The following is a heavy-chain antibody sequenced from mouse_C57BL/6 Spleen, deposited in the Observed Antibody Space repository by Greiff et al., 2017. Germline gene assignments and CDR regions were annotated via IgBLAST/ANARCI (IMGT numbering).Heavy chain of an antibody. CDR1: GFSLTSYG. J-gene: IGHJ4*01. CDR3: AKTNYSNYYAMDY. D-gene: IGHD2-5*01. Sequence: QVQLQQSGPGLVQPSQSLSITCTVSGFSLTSYGVHWVRQSPGKGLEWLGVIWRGGSTDYNAAFMSRLSITKDNSKSQVFFKMNSLQADDTAIYYCAKTNYSNYYAMDYWGQGTSVTVSS. V-gene: IGHV2-5*01. CDR2: IWRGGST.